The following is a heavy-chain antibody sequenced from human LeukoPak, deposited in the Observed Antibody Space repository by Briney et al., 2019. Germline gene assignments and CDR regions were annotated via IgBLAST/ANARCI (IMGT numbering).Heavy chain of an antibody. V-gene: IGHV3-30-3*01. J-gene: IGHJ6*02. Sequence: PGGSLRLSCAASGFTFSSYWMSWVRQAPGKGLEWVAIISYDGSSKYYADSVKGRFTISRDNSKNTLYLQMNSLRPEDTAVYYCARDQRDTVVVVAAMGYYYGMDVWGQGTTVTVSS. D-gene: IGHD2-15*01. CDR3: ARDQRDTVVVVAAMGYYYGMDV. CDR2: ISYDGSSK. CDR1: GFTFSSYW.